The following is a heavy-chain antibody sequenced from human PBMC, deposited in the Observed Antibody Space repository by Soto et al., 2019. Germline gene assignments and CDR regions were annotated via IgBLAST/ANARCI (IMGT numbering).Heavy chain of an antibody. Sequence: QVQLVESGGGVVQPGRSLRLSCAASGFTFSSYGMHWVRQAPGKGLEWVAVISYDGSSKYYADSVKGRFTISRDNSKNMVYLQMNSLRPEDTAVYYCAIDKPWFDPWGQGTLVTVSS. CDR3: AIDKPWFDP. V-gene: IGHV3-30*03. CDR2: ISYDGSSK. CDR1: GFTFSSYG. J-gene: IGHJ5*02.